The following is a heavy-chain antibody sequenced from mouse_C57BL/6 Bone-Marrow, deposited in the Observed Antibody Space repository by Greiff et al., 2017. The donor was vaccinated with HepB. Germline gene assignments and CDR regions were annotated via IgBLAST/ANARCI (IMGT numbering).Heavy chain of an antibody. V-gene: IGHV14-4*01. Sequence: VQLKQSGAELVRPGASVKLSCTASGFNIKDDYMHWVKQRPEQGLEWIGWIDPENGDTEYASKFQGKATITADTSSNTAHLQLSSLTSEDTAVYYCTTYQFAYWGQGTLVTVSA. CDR1: GFNIKDDY. CDR3: TTYQFAY. J-gene: IGHJ3*01. CDR2: IDPENGDT.